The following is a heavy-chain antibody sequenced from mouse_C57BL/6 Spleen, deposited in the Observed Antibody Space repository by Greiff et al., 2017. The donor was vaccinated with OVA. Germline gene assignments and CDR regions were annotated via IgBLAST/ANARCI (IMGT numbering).Heavy chain of an antibody. D-gene: IGHD5-5*01. CDR3: ARDYRDMGYYAMDY. CDR1: GYTFTSYW. CDR2: IHPNSGST. Sequence: VQLQQPGAELVKPGASVKLSCKASGYTFTSYWMHWVKQRPGQGLEWIGMIHPNSGSTNYNEKFKSKATLTVDKSSSTAYMQLSSLTSEDSAVYYCARDYRDMGYYAMDYWGQGTSVTVSS. V-gene: IGHV1-64*01. J-gene: IGHJ4*01.